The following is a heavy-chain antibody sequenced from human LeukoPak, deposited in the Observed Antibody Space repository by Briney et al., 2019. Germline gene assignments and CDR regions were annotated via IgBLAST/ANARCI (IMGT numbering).Heavy chain of an antibody. J-gene: IGHJ4*02. V-gene: IGHV4-59*08. CDR1: GGSISSYY. D-gene: IGHD3-22*01. CDR3: ARRGYYDSTGYAFDY. CDR2: IYYSGTT. Sequence: SETLSLTCTVSGGSISSYYWSWIRQPPGKGLEWIGYIYYSGTTNYNPSLKSRVTISVDTSKNQFSLKLTSVTAADTAVYYCARRGYYDSTGYAFDYWGQGTLVTVSS.